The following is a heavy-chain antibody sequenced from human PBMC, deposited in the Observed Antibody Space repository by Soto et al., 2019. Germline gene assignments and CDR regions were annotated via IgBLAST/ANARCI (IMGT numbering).Heavy chain of an antibody. V-gene: IGHV1-3*01. J-gene: IGHJ6*02. Sequence: ASVKVSCKASGYTFTSYAMHWVRQAPGQRLEWMGWINAGNGKTKYAQKIQGRVTITRDKSTSTAYMELSSLRSEDTVVYYFARGEVKIAARNDYYYYGMDVWGQGTTVTVSS. CDR2: INAGNGKT. CDR3: ARGEVKIAARNDYYYYGMDV. D-gene: IGHD6-6*01. CDR1: GYTFTSYA.